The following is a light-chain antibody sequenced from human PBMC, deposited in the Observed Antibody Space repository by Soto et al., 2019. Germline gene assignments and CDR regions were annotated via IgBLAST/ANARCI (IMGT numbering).Light chain of an antibody. CDR1: SSDVGGYDF. CDR3: SSYTTSNTLV. Sequence: QSVLTQPASVAGSPGQSITISCAGTSSDVGGYDFVSWYQHHPGRAPKLLIYEVSGRPSGVSYRFSGSKSGNTASLTISGLQAEDEADYYCSSYTTSNTLVFGGGTKVTVL. J-gene: IGLJ2*01. V-gene: IGLV2-14*01. CDR2: EVS.